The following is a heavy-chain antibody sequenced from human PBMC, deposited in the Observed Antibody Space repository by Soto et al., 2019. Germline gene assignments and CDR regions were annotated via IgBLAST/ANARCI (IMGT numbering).Heavy chain of an antibody. J-gene: IGHJ4*02. D-gene: IGHD2-2*02. V-gene: IGHV4-39*01. CDR2: IYYSGST. Sequence: SSETLSLTCTVSGGSISSSSYYWGWIRQPPGKGLEWIGSIYYSGSTYYNPSLKSRVTISVDTSKNQFSLKLSSVTAADTAVYYCARLYCSSTSCYNEYSGQGTLVTVSS. CDR3: ARLYCSSTSCYNEY. CDR1: GGSISSSSYY.